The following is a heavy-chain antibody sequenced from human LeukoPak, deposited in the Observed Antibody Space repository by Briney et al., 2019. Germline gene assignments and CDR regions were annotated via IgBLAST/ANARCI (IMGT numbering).Heavy chain of an antibody. CDR1: GFTFSSYG. J-gene: IGHJ6*02. D-gene: IGHD2-8*01. V-gene: IGHV3-33*01. CDR3: ARDRHCANGVCHSPPGMDV. Sequence: GGSLRLSCATSGFTFSSYGMHWVRQAPGKGLEWVADIWFDGKNEHFADSVKGRFTISRDNSKNTMYLQINSLRAEDTAVYYCARDRHCANGVCHSPPGMDVWGQGTTVTVSS. CDR2: IWFDGKNE.